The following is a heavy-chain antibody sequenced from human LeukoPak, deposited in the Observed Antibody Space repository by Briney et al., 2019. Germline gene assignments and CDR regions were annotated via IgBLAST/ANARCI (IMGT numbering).Heavy chain of an antibody. D-gene: IGHD6-13*01. J-gene: IGHJ4*02. V-gene: IGHV3-74*01. CDR3: ARDSLVAAAFDY. CDR2: INSDGSST. CDR1: GFTFSSYW. Sequence: PGGSLRLSCAASGFTFSSYWMHWVRQAPGKGLVWVSRINSDGSSTSYADSVKGRFTISRDNAKNTLYLQMNSLRAEDTAVYCCARDSLVAAAFDYWGQGTLVTVSS.